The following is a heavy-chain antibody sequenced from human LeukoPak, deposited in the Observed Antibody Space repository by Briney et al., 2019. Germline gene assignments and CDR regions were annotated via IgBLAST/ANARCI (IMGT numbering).Heavy chain of an antibody. V-gene: IGHV4-59*06. CDR2: IYYSGST. Sequence: SETLSLTCTVSGGSISSYYWSWIRQHPGKGLEWIGYIYYSGSTYYNPSLKSRVTISVDTSKNQFSLKLSSVTAADTAVYYCASSMATITKFDYWGQGTLVTVSS. D-gene: IGHD5-12*01. J-gene: IGHJ4*02. CDR1: GGSISSYY. CDR3: ASSMATITKFDY.